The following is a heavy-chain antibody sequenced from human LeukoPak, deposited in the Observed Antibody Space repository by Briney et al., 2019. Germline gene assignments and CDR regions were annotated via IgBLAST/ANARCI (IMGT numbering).Heavy chain of an antibody. J-gene: IGHJ4*02. D-gene: IGHD3-22*01. Sequence: ASVKVSCKASGYTFTSYDINWVRQAPGKGLEWMGGFDPEDGETIYAQKFQGRVTMTEDTSTDTAYMELSSLRSEDTAVYYCATLHYDSSGYYQYYFDYWGQGTLVTVSS. CDR1: GYTFTSYD. CDR3: ATLHYDSSGYYQYYFDY. CDR2: FDPEDGET. V-gene: IGHV1-24*01.